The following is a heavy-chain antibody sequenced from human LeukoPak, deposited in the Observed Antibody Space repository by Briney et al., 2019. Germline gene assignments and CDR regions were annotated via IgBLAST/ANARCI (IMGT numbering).Heavy chain of an antibody. CDR3: ASSSIAAAGTGSEFDY. CDR1: GFTLSDYY. J-gene: IGHJ4*02. Sequence: GGSLRLSCVASGFTLSDYYMSWIRQAPGKGLEWISYISSSGSSTYYPDSVKGRFTISRDNAKNSLYLQMNSLRAEDTAVYYCASSSIAAAGTGSEFDYWGQGTLVTVSS. CDR2: ISSSGSST. D-gene: IGHD6-13*01. V-gene: IGHV3-11*04.